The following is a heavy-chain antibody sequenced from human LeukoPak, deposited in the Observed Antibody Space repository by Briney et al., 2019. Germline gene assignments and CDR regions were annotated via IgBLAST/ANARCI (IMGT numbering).Heavy chain of an antibody. CDR2: IKTDGTTT. Sequence: GGSLTLSCAASGFSFSNFWMHWVRQAPGKGLVWVSRIKTDGTTTVYADSVKGRFTISRDNAKNTLYLQMNSLRAEDTAVYYCARGSSTHGEYYFDYWGQGTLVTVSS. CDR3: ARGSSTHGEYYFDY. D-gene: IGHD2-2*01. J-gene: IGHJ4*02. V-gene: IGHV3-74*01. CDR1: GFSFSNFW.